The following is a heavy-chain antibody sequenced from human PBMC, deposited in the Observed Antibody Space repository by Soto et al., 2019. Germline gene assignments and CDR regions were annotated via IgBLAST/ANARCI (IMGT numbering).Heavy chain of an antibody. J-gene: IGHJ3*01. CDR2: ISIGSGSI. CDR3: VRDDRWAFDF. Sequence: EVQLVESGGGLVQPGGSRRVSCAASGFSFSNYAMNWVRQAPGKGLEWDSYISIGSGSIFYADSVKGRFTISRDDAKNSLYMQMNTLRDEDTAVYYCVRDDRWAFDFWGQGTMVTVSS. D-gene: IGHD3-22*01. V-gene: IGHV3-48*02. CDR1: GFSFSNYA.